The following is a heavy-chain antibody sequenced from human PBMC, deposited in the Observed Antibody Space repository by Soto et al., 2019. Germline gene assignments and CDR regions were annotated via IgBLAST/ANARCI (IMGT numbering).Heavy chain of an antibody. J-gene: IGHJ4*02. V-gene: IGHV5-51*01. CDR1: GYSFVSYW. CDR3: AKTDGYEVEY. Sequence: PGESLKISCKGSGYSFVSYWIAWVRQMPGKGLEWMGSICPGDSDTTYSPSIQGQVTISADKSSTTVYLQWNTLKASDTAMYYCAKTDGYEVEYWGQGTQVTVSS. CDR2: ICPGDSDT. D-gene: IGHD5-18*01.